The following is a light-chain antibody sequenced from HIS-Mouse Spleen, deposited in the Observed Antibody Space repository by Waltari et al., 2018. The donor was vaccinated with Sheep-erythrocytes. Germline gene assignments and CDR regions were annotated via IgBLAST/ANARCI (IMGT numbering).Light chain of an antibody. J-gene: IGLJ1*01. CDR3: LSADSSGTYYV. Sequence: SYELTQPPSVSVSLGQMARITCSGEALPKKYAYWYQQKPGQFPVLVIYKDSERPSGIPGRFSGSSSGTIVTLTISGVQAEDEADYYWLSADSSGTYYVFGTGTKVTVL. CDR1: ALPKKY. CDR2: KDS. V-gene: IGLV3-16*01.